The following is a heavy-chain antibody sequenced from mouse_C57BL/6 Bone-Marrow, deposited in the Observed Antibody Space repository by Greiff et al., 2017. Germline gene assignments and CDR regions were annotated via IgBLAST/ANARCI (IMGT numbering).Heavy chain of an antibody. J-gene: IGHJ4*01. CDR2: INPNNGGT. V-gene: IGHV1-26*01. CDR1: GYTFTDYY. Sequence: EVQLQQSGPELVKPGASVKISCKASGYTFTDYYMNWVKQSHGKSLEWIGDINPNNGGTSYNQKFKGKATLTVDKSSSTAYMEIRSLTSEDSAVSDSARGSYAMDYWGQGTSVTVSS. CDR3: ARGSYAMDY.